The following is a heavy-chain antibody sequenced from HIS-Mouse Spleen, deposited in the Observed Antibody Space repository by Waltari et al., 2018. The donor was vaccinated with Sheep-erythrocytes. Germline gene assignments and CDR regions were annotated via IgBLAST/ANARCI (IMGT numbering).Heavy chain of an antibody. V-gene: IGHV3-21*01. Sequence: EVQLVESGGGLVKPGGSLRLSCPASGFTFSSHSMNWVRQAPGKGLEGVSSISSSSSYIYYADSVKGRFTISRDNAKNSLYLQMNSLRAEDTAVYYCARDSMGHDAFDIWGQGTMVTVSS. D-gene: IGHD3-10*01. CDR3: ARDSMGHDAFDI. J-gene: IGHJ3*02. CDR1: GFTFSSHS. CDR2: ISSSSSYI.